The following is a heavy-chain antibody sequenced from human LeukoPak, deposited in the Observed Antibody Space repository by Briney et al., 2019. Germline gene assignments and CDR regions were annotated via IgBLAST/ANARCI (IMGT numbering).Heavy chain of an antibody. V-gene: IGHV3-48*01. D-gene: IGHD4-17*01. CDR1: GFTFSIYS. Sequence: TGGSLRLSCAASGFTFSIYSINWVRQAPGKGLEWVSYISSSSSTIYYADSVKGRFTISRDNAKNSLYLQMNSLRAEDTAAYYCATDYYGDYSFQHWGQGTLVIVSS. J-gene: IGHJ1*01. CDR2: ISSSSSTI. CDR3: ATDYYGDYSFQH.